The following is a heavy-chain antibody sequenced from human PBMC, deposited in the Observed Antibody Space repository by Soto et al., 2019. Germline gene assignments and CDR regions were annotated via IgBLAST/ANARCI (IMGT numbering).Heavy chain of an antibody. D-gene: IGHD2-2*01. CDR2: INAGNGNT. J-gene: IGHJ6*02. CDR3: ARDRGFVVVVPAGGMDV. Sequence: ASVTVSCKASGYTFTSYAMHWVRQAPGQRLEWMGWINAGNGNTKYSQKFQGRVTITRDTSAGTAYMELSSLRSEDTAVYYCARDRGFVVVVPAGGMDVWGQGTTVTVSS. V-gene: IGHV1-3*01. CDR1: GYTFTSYA.